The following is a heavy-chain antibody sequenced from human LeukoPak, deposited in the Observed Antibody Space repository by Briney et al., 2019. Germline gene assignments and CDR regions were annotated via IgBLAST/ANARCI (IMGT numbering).Heavy chain of an antibody. CDR3: ASSSSPSGYDAFDI. CDR1: GYTFTSYG. CDR2: ISAYNGNT. J-gene: IGHJ3*02. V-gene: IGHV1-18*01. Sequence: ASVKVSCKASGYTFTSYGISWVRQAPGQGLEWMGWISAYNGNTNYAQKLQGRVTMTIDTSTSTAYMELRSLRSDDTAVYYCASSSSPSGYDAFDIWGQGTMVTVSS. D-gene: IGHD6-6*01.